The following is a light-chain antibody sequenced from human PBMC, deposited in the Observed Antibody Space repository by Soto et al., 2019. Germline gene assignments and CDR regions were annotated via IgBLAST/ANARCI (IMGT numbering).Light chain of an antibody. J-gene: IGLJ3*02. CDR1: SSDVGGYNY. V-gene: IGLV2-14*01. Sequence: QSALTQPASVSGSPGQSITISCTGTSSDVGGYNYVSWYQQHPGKAPKLMIYEVSNRPSGVSNRFSGSKSGNTAALTISGLQAEDEAAYYCSSYTSSSIMFGGGTKLTVL. CDR2: EVS. CDR3: SSYTSSSIM.